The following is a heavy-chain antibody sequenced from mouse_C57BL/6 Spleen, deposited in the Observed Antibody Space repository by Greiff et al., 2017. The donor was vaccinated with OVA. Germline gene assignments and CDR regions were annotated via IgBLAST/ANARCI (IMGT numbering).Heavy chain of an antibody. D-gene: IGHD1-2*01. CDR1: GYTFTDYY. CDR2: INPNNGGT. V-gene: IGHV1-26*01. CDR3: AVPYSYLDY. Sequence: EVQLQQSGPELVKPGASVKISCKASGYTFTDYYMNWVKQSHGKSLEWIGDINPNNGGTSYNQKFKGKATLTVDKSSSTAYMELRSLTSEDSAVYYCAVPYSYLDYWGQGTTLTVSS. J-gene: IGHJ2*01.